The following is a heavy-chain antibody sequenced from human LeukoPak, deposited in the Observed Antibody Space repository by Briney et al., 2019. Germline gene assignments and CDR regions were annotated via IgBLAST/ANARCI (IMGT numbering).Heavy chain of an antibody. CDR2: VHHSGSS. Sequence: SETLSLTCTVSGYSISSGYYWGWIRQPPGKGLEWIGYVHHSGSSYYNPSLKSRVSTSVDRTNNQFSLKLSSVTAADTAVYYCAKGAARTGWFDPWGQGALVIVSS. V-gene: IGHV4-38-2*02. CDR3: AKGAARTGWFDP. CDR1: GYSISSGYY. D-gene: IGHD3/OR15-3a*01. J-gene: IGHJ5*02.